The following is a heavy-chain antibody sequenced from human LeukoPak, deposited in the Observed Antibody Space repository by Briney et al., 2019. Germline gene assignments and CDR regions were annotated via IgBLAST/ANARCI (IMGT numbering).Heavy chain of an antibody. CDR3: ARDLAAAGSDYFDY. CDR2: IYYTGST. CDR1: GGSINSGDYY. Sequence: PSETLSLTCTVSGGSINSGDYYWRWIRQHPGKGLEWIGYIYYTGSTYYNPSLKSRVTISVDTSKNHFSLKLSSVTAADTAMYYCARDLAAAGSDYFDYWGQGSLVTVSS. V-gene: IGHV4-31*03. J-gene: IGHJ4*02. D-gene: IGHD6-13*01.